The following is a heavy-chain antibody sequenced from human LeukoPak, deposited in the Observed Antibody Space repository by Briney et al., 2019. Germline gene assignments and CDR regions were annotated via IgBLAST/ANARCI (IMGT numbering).Heavy chain of an antibody. D-gene: IGHD5-12*01. V-gene: IGHV1-69*02. Sequence: ASVKVSCKAPGGTFSDYSISWVRQAPGQGLEWMGRVFPLVGRLHYAQKFQGRFTLTADKSTTTVYIELSRLSSEDTAVYYCVRSGYDYDWFDPCGQGPLVTVSS. CDR3: VRSGYDYDWFDP. CDR2: VFPLVGRL. CDR1: GGTFSDYS. J-gene: IGHJ5*02.